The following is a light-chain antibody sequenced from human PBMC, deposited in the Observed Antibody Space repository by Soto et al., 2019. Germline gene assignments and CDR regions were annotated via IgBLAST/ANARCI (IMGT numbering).Light chain of an antibody. CDR3: ATWDDGLNGVL. J-gene: IGLJ2*01. CDR2: NNN. Sequence: QSVLTQPPSASGTPGQRVTISCSGSSSNIGINTVNWYQKVPGTAPKLLIYNNNLRPSGIPDRFSGSKSGTSASLAISGLQSEDEADYYCATWDDGLNGVLFGGGTKVTVL. CDR1: SSNIGINT. V-gene: IGLV1-44*01.